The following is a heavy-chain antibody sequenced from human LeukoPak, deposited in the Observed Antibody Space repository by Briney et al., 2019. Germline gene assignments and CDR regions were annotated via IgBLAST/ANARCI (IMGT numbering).Heavy chain of an antibody. D-gene: IGHD5-12*01. CDR1: GGSFSGYY. CDR2: IYYSGST. CDR3: ARVGATTTRTYYYYYYYMDV. Sequence: SETLSLTCAVYGGSFSGYYWGWIRQPPGKGLEWIGSIYYSGSTYYNPSLKSRVTISVDTSKNQFSLKLSSVTAADTAMYYCARVGATTTRTYYYYYYYMDVWGKGTTVTVSS. J-gene: IGHJ6*03. V-gene: IGHV4-34*01.